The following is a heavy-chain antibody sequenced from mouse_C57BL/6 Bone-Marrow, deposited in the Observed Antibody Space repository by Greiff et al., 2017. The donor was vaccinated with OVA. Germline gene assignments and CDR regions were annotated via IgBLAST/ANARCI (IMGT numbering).Heavy chain of an antibody. Sequence: EVQVVESGGGLVKPGGSLKLSCAASGFTFSSYTMSWVRQTPEKRLEWVATISGGGGHTSSPDSVQGRFTIARDNAKNTLYLQMSSLRSEDTALSSCARRTTVPMDYWGQGTSVTVSS. CDR1: GFTFSSYT. CDR3: ARRTTVPMDY. V-gene: IGHV5-9*01. J-gene: IGHJ4*01. D-gene: IGHD1-1*01. CDR2: ISGGGGHT.